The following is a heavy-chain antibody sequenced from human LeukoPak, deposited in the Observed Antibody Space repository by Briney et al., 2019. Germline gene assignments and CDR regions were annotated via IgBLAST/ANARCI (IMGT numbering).Heavy chain of an antibody. D-gene: IGHD6-19*01. V-gene: IGHV1-3*01. J-gene: IGHJ3*02. CDR2: INAGNGNT. CDR3: ARLAVSDSYDAFDI. Sequence: ASVKVSCKASGYTFAGYVLNWVRQAPGQRLEWMGWINAGNGNTKYSQKFQARVTITRDTSASTAYMELSSLRSEDTAMYYCARLAVSDSYDAFDIWGQGTPVTVSS. CDR1: GYTFAGYV.